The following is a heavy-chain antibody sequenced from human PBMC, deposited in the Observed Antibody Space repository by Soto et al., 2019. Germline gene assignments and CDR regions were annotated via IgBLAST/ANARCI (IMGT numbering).Heavy chain of an antibody. Sequence: VGSLRLSCAASGFSFSSFLMSWVRQAPGKGLEWVANIKQDGRQKYYVDSVKGRFTISRDNAKNSLYLQMNSLRAEDTAIYYCARSTYDFWSGDSLDIWGQGTMVTVSS. J-gene: IGHJ3*02. CDR1: GFSFSSFL. CDR2: IKQDGRQK. CDR3: ARSTYDFWSGDSLDI. V-gene: IGHV3-7*03. D-gene: IGHD3-3*01.